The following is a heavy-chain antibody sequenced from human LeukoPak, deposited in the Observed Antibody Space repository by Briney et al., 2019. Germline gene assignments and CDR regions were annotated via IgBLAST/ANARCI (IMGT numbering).Heavy chain of an antibody. J-gene: IGHJ4*02. CDR1: GGSISSSSYY. CDR2: IYYSGST. Sequence: SSETLSLTCTVSGGSISSSSYYWGWIRQPPGKGLEWIGSIYYSGSTYYNPSLKSRVTISVDTSKNQFSLKLSSVTAADTAVYYCARDRLKWLVHDYFDYWGQGTLVTVSS. V-gene: IGHV4-39*07. CDR3: ARDRLKWLVHDYFDY. D-gene: IGHD6-19*01.